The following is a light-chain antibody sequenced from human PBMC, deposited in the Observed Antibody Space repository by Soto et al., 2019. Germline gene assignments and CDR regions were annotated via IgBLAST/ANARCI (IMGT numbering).Light chain of an antibody. CDR3: QQYGNSPLT. CDR1: KSVSARY. J-gene: IGKJ4*01. CDR2: GAS. Sequence: ETLLTQSPGTLSLSPGERATLSCRASKSVSARYLAWYQQKPGQPPRLLVYGASTRATGIPDRFSGSGSGTDFTLTISRLEPEYFAMFYCQQYGNSPLTFGGGTKVEIK. V-gene: IGKV3-20*01.